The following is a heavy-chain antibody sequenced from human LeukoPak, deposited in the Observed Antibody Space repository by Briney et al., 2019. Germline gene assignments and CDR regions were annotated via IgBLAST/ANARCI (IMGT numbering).Heavy chain of an antibody. CDR3: ARGRGFSSGFNSGRCAFDI. J-gene: IGHJ3*02. CDR2: INPNSGGT. CDR1: GYTFTGYY. Sequence: ASVKVSCKASGYTFTGYYMHWVRQAPGQGLEWMGWINPNSGGTNYAQKFQGRVTMTRYTSISTAYMELSRLRSDDTAVYYCARGRGFSSGFNSGRCAFDIWGQGTMVTVSS. V-gene: IGHV1-2*02. D-gene: IGHD6-19*01.